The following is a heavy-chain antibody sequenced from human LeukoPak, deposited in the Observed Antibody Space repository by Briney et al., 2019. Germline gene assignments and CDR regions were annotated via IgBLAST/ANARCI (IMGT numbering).Heavy chain of an antibody. D-gene: IGHD4-17*01. Sequence: SSETLSLTCTVSGGSIRSYYWSWIRQPPGKGLEWIGYIYYSGSTNYNASLKSRVTISVDTSKNQFSLRLTSVTAADTAVYYCAASMTTEPRFDYWGQGILVTVSS. J-gene: IGHJ4*02. CDR3: AASMTTEPRFDY. CDR1: GGSIRSYY. V-gene: IGHV4-59*01. CDR2: IYYSGST.